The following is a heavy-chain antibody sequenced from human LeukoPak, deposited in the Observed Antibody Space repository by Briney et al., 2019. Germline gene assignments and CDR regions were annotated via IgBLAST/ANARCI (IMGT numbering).Heavy chain of an antibody. CDR1: GGSISSYY. CDR2: IYYSGGT. J-gene: IGHJ5*02. Sequence: SETLSLTCTVSGGSISSYYWSWIRQPPGKGLEWIGYIYYSGGTNYNPSLKSRVTISVDTSKNQFSLKLSSVTAADTAVYYCARRGLGNWFDPWGQGTLVTVSS. V-gene: IGHV4-59*08. D-gene: IGHD6-19*01. CDR3: ARRGLGNWFDP.